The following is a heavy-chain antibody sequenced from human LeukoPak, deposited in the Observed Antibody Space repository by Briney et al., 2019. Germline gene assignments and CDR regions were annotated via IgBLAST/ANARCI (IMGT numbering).Heavy chain of an antibody. D-gene: IGHD3-10*01. V-gene: IGHV3-15*05. CDR2: IKRKTDGGTT. CDR3: VRGLYGLGWDY. CDR1: GFTFSNAW. Sequence: GGSLRLSCAASGFTFSNAWMSWARQAPGKGLEWVGRIKRKTDGGTTDYAAPVKGRFTISRDNSKNTLYLHMNSLRTDDTALYYCVRGLYGLGWDYWGQGTLVTVSS. J-gene: IGHJ4*02.